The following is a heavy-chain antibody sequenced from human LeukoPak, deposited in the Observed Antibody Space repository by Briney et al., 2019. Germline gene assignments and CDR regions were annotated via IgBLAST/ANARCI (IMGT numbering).Heavy chain of an antibody. CDR2: IGAYNGNT. J-gene: IGHJ5*02. D-gene: IGHD3-10*01. Sequence: ASVKVSCKASGYTFTSYGISWVRQAPGQGLEWMGWIGAYNGNTNYAQKLQGRVTMTTDTSTSTAYMELRSLRSDDTAVYYCARDPQGVLWFGEFYWFDPWGQGTLVTVSS. CDR3: ARDPQGVLWFGEFYWFDP. V-gene: IGHV1-18*01. CDR1: GYTFTSYG.